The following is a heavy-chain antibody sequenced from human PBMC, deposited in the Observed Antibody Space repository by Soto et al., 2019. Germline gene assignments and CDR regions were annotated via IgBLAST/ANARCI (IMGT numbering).Heavy chain of an antibody. CDR3: ERDRGGITRIVPTPDASAV. CDR1: VWGYSVDP. D-gene: IGHD3-22*01. Sequence: SLKGSRQGAVWGYSVDPGGWGRPAPAKGLEWMGGIIPIFGTANYAQKFQGRVTITADESTSTAYMELSSLRSEDTAVYYCERDRGGITRIVPTPDASAVWGKGTMVTVSS. V-gene: IGHV1-69*13. CDR2: IIPIFGTA. J-gene: IGHJ3*01.